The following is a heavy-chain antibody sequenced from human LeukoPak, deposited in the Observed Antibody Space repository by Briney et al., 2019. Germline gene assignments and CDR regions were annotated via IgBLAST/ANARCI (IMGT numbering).Heavy chain of an antibody. D-gene: IGHD3-22*01. CDR3: ARVLGDSSGYYYGHDAFDI. CDR2: IIPIFGTA. CDR1: GGTFSSYA. Sequence: GASVKASCKASGGTFSSYAISWVRQAPGQGLEWMGGIIPIFGTANYAQKFQGRVTITADESTSTAYMELSSLRSEDTAVYYCARVLGDSSGYYYGHDAFDIWGQGTMVTVSS. V-gene: IGHV1-69*13. J-gene: IGHJ3*02.